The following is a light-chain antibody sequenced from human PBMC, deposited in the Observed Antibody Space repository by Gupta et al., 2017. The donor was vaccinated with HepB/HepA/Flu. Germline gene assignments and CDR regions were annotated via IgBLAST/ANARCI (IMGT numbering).Light chain of an antibody. J-gene: IGKJ2*01. CDR2: AAS. CDR1: QSISSY. CDR3: QQSYSNPYT. Sequence: DIQMTQSPSSLSASVGDRVTITCRASQSISSYLNWYQQKPGKAPKLLIYAASSLQSGVPSRFSGSGPGTDFTLTISSLQPEDFATYDCQQSYSNPYTFGQGTKLEIK. V-gene: IGKV1-39*01.